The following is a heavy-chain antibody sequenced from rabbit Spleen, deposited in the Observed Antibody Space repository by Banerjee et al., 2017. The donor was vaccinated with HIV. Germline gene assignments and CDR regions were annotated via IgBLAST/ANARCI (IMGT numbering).Heavy chain of an antibody. V-gene: IGHV1S40*01. Sequence: QSLEESGGDLVKPGASLTLTCTASGVSFSFSSYMCWVRQAPGKGLEWIGYIDPIFGRTYYASWVNGRFTISSHNAQTTLYLQLNSLTAADTATYFCARDGAGSSYFNLWGPGTLVTVS. CDR3: ARDGAGSSYFNL. CDR1: GVSFSFSSY. CDR2: IDPIFGRT. D-gene: IGHD8-1*01. J-gene: IGHJ4*01.